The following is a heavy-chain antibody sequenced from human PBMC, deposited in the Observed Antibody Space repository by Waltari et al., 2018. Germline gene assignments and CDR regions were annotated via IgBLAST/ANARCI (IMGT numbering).Heavy chain of an antibody. CDR1: GYTFTDSY. CDR3: ATQSPIDFWSGYLDY. Sequence: EVQLVQSGAAVKKPGATVKISCKASGYTFTDSYMHWVQQAPGKGLEWMGRVDPEDGETIYAEKFQGRVTITADTSTDTAYMELSSLRSEDTAVYYCATQSPIDFWSGYLDYWGQGTLVTVSS. CDR2: VDPEDGET. D-gene: IGHD3-3*01. J-gene: IGHJ4*02. V-gene: IGHV1-69-2*01.